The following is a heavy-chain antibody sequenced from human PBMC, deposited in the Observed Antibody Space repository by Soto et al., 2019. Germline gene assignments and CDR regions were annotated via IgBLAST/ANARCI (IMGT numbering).Heavy chain of an antibody. D-gene: IGHD6-13*01. CDR3: ARDSGNYYYYGMDV. CDR1: GGSISSYY. CDR2: IYYSGST. Sequence: SETLSLTCTVSGGSISSYYWSWIRQPPGKGLEWIGYIYYSGSTNYNPSLKSRVTISVDTSKNQFSLKLSSVTAADTAVYYCARDSGNYYYYGMDVWGQGTTVTVSS. V-gene: IGHV4-59*01. J-gene: IGHJ6*02.